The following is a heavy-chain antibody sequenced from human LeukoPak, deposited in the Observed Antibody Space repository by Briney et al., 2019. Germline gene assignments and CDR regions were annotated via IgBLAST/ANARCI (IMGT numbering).Heavy chain of an antibody. D-gene: IGHD3-22*01. CDR1: GFTFGSYG. CDR3: ARSGGDFYDSSGYGVIDH. CDR2: IWYDGSNK. V-gene: IGHV3-33*01. Sequence: PGQSLRLSCEASGFTFGSYGMHWDRQAPGKGLEWVAAIWYDGSNKYQRDSLKGRFTISRDNSRSTLYLRMNSLRVEDTAVYYCARSGGDFYDSSGYGVIDHWGRGTLVTVSS. J-gene: IGHJ4*02.